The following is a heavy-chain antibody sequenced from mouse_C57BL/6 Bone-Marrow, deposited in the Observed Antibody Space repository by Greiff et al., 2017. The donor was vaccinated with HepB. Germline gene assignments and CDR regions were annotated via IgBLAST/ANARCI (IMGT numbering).Heavy chain of an antibody. CDR1: GFTFNTYA. D-gene: IGHD1-1*01. CDR2: IRSKSSNYAT. V-gene: IGHV10-3*01. J-gene: IGHJ1*03. CDR3: VAYYYGSSPWYFDV. Sequence: EVQRVESGGGLVQPKGSLKLSCAASGFTFNTYAMHWVRQAPGKGLEWVARIRSKSSNYATYYADSVKDRFTISRDDSQSMLYLQMNNLKTEDTAMYYCVAYYYGSSPWYFDVWGTGTTVTVSS.